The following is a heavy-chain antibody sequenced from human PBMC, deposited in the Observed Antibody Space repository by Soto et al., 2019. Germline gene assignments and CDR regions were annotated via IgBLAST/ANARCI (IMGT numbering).Heavy chain of an antibody. CDR1: GYTFTSYG. J-gene: IGHJ6*02. Sequence: GASVKVSCKASGYTFTSYGISWVRQAPGQGLEWMGWISAYNGNTNYAQRLQGRVTMTTDTSTSTAYMELRSLRSDDTAVYYCARSGITMVPGVINDDSYYYGMDVWGQGTTVTVSS. CDR2: ISAYNGNT. V-gene: IGHV1-18*01. CDR3: ARSGITMVPGVINDDSYYYGMDV. D-gene: IGHD3-10*01.